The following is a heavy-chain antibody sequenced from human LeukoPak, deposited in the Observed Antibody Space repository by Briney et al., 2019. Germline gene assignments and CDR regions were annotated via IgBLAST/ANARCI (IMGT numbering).Heavy chain of an antibody. CDR2: IYYSGST. J-gene: IGHJ4*02. CDR3: ARLVRRGGMGIDY. Sequence: SETLSLTCTVSGGSISSYYWSWIRQPPGKGLEWIGYIYYSGSTNYNPSLKSRVTISVDTSKNQFSLKLSSVTAADTAVYYCARLVRRGGMGIDYWGQGTPVTVSS. V-gene: IGHV4-59*08. CDR1: GGSISSYY. D-gene: IGHD2-15*01.